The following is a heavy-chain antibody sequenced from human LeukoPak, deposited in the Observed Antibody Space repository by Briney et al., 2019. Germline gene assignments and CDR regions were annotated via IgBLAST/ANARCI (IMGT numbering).Heavy chain of an antibody. J-gene: IGHJ6*03. CDR2: IYYGGST. V-gene: IGHV4-59*11. CDR1: GGSISSHY. CDR3: ARVGGCSSTSCSWKYYNYYMDV. D-gene: IGHD2-2*01. Sequence: SETLSLTCSVSGGSISSHYWSWIRQPPGKGLEWIGYIYYGGSTNYNPSLKSRVTISVDASKNQFSLKLSSVTAADTAVYYCARVGGCSSTSCSWKYYNYYMDVWGKGATVTVSS.